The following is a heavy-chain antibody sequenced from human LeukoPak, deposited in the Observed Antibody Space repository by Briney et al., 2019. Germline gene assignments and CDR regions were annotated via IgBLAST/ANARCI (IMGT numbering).Heavy chain of an antibody. CDR3: ARRYCSSTSCYTDTPFDY. J-gene: IGHJ4*02. CDR2: IYPGDSDT. V-gene: IGHV5-51*01. Sequence: GESLKISCKGSGYSFTSYWIGWVRQMPGKGLEGMGIIYPGDSDTRYSPSFQGQVTVSADKSISTAYLQWSSLKASDTAMYYCARRYCSSTSCYTDTPFDYWGQGTLVTVSS. D-gene: IGHD2-2*02. CDR1: GYSFTSYW.